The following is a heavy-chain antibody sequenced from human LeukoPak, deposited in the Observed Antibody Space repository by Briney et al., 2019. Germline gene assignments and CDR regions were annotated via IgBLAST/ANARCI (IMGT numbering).Heavy chain of an antibody. CDR1: GGSFSGYY. J-gene: IGHJ4*02. D-gene: IGHD3-22*01. V-gene: IGHV4-34*01. CDR2: INHSGST. CDR3: ASLSDIDY. Sequence: SETLSLTCAVYGGSFSGYYWSWIRQAPGKGLEWIGEINHSGSTNYNPSLKSRVTISVDTSKSQFSLKLSSVTAADTAVYYCASLSDIDYWGQGTLVTVSS.